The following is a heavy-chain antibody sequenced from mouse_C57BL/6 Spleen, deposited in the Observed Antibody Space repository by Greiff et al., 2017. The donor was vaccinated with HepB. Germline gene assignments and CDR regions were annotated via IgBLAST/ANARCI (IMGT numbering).Heavy chain of an antibody. J-gene: IGHJ2*01. V-gene: IGHV1-81*01. CDR1: GYTFTSYG. Sequence: VQLQQSGAELARPGASVKLSCKASGYTFTSYGISWVKQRTGQGLEWIGEIYPRSGNTYYNEKFKGKATLTADKSSSTAYMELRSLTSEDSAVYFCARSVPITTVVATGYFDYWGQGTTLTVSS. CDR3: ARSVPITTVVATGYFDY. D-gene: IGHD1-1*01. CDR2: IYPRSGNT.